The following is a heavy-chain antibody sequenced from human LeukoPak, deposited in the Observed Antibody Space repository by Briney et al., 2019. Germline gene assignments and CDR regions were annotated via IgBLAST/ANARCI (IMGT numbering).Heavy chain of an antibody. CDR2: INPNSGGT. V-gene: IGHV1-2*02. Sequence: ASVKVSCKASGYTFTGYYIHWVRQAPGQGLEWMGWINPNSGGTSYAQKFQDRVTMTRDGSISTAYMELSRLRSDDTAVFYCARSPFGVDLYYYYMDVWGKGTTVTVSS. J-gene: IGHJ6*03. CDR1: GYTFTGYY. D-gene: IGHD3-3*01. CDR3: ARSPFGVDLYYYYMDV.